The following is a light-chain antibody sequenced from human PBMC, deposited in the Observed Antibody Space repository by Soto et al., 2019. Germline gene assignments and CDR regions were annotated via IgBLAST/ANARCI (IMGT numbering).Light chain of an antibody. J-gene: IGKJ2*01. CDR1: QSLLHSNGYYY. V-gene: IGKV2-28*01. Sequence: DIVMTQSPLSLPVTPGEPASISCRSSQSLLHSNGYYYLDWYLQKPGQSPQLLIYLVSNRASGVPDRFSGSGSGTDFTLKISRVEAEDVGVYYCMQATQFPYTFGQGTKLEIK. CDR3: MQATQFPYT. CDR2: LVS.